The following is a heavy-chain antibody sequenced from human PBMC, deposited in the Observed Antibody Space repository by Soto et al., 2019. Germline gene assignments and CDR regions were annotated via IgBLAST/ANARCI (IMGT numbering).Heavy chain of an antibody. CDR3: ARDVTRNHNCFDL. V-gene: IGHV4-31*02. Sequence: QVQLQESGPGLVKPSQTLSLTCTVSVGSLKSGGYYWSWIRQHPGRGMEWIGYSDYTGRTYYNPALESRVPFSVDTSQTQFSLKLSSVTAADTAVYYCARDVTRNHNCFDLWGHGTLVTVSS. D-gene: IGHD2-21*02. CDR1: VGSLKSGGYY. CDR2: SDYTGRT. J-gene: IGHJ5*02.